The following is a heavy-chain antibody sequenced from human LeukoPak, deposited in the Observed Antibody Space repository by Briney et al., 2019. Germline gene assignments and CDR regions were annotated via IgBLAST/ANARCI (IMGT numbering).Heavy chain of an antibody. CDR3: AHSIAVTGHYYYYGMDV. V-gene: IGHV3-74*01. CDR2: IKTDGGST. Sequence: PGGSLRRSCAASGFSFSSYWMHWVRHAPGKGLVWVSRIKTDGGSTSYADSVKGRFTISRDNAKNTLHLQMNSLRAEDTAVYYCAHSIAVTGHYYYYGMDVWGQGTTVTVSS. CDR1: GFSFSSYW. D-gene: IGHD6-19*01. J-gene: IGHJ6*02.